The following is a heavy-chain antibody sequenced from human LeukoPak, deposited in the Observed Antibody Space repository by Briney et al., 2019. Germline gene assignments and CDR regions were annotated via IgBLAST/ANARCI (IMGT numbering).Heavy chain of an antibody. Sequence: PGGSLRLSCAASGFTFNNYGMHWVRQAPGKGLEWVAVISYDGRNKHYPDSVKGRFTISRDISTDTLWLLMDSLRTEDTAVYYCAKGPLRGTAAAIDYWGQGTLVTVSS. CDR2: ISYDGRNK. J-gene: IGHJ4*02. CDR1: GFTFNNYG. CDR3: AKGPLRGTAAAIDY. V-gene: IGHV3-30*18. D-gene: IGHD2-2*01.